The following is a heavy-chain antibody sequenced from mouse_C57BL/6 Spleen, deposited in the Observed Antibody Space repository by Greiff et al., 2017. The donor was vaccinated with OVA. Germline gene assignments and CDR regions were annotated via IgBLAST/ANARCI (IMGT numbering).Heavy chain of an antibody. J-gene: IGHJ2*01. CDR2: ISDGGSYT. CDR1: GFTFSSYA. V-gene: IGHV5-4*01. Sequence: EVHLVESGGGLVKPGGSLKLSCAASGFTFSSYAMSWVRQTPEKRLEWVATISDGGSYTYYPDNVKGRFTISRDNAKNNQYLQMSHLKSEDTAMYYCARVGSNYYFDYWGQGTTLTVSS. D-gene: IGHD2-5*01. CDR3: ARVGSNYYFDY.